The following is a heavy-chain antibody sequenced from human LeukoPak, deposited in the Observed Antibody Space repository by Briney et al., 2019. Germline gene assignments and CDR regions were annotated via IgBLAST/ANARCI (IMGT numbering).Heavy chain of an antibody. CDR2: IYDSGST. D-gene: IGHD2-8*01. V-gene: IGHV4-39*07. J-gene: IGHJ6*03. CDR1: AGSISSSSYY. CDR3: ARRRQCTNGVCYKSVLAEPNYYYMDV. Sequence: SETLSLTCTVSAGSISSSSYYWGWIRQPPWKGLEWIGSIYDSGSTYYNRSLKSRVTISVDTSKNQFSLKLSSVTAADTAVYYCARRRQCTNGVCYKSVLAEPNYYYMDVWGKGTTVTVSS.